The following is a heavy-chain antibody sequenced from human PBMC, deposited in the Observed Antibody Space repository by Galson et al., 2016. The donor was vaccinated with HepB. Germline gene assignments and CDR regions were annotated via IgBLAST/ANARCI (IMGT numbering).Heavy chain of an antibody. CDR2: IYQTGST. D-gene: IGHD3-3*01. CDR1: GYSISRGYY. CDR3: ARGGNFWSAIDY. V-gene: IGHV4-38-2*02. J-gene: IGHJ4*02. Sequence: ETLSLTCNVSGYSISRGYYWGWIRQPPGKGLEYIGSIYQTGSTFYNPSLKSRVSLSVDTSKNLFSLRLSSVAAADTALYYCARGGNFWSAIDYWGQGTLVTVSS.